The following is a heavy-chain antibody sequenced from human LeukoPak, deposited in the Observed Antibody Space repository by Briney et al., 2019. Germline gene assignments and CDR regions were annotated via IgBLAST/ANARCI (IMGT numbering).Heavy chain of an antibody. CDR1: GYSFTTYW. V-gene: IGHV5-51*01. J-gene: IGHJ5*02. D-gene: IGHD2-21*02. CDR3: VLPYCGGDCYS. CDR2: IYPGDSDT. Sequence: GESLKISFKASGYSFTTYWIGWVRQMPGKGLEWMGIIYPGDSDTSYNPSFQGQVTISADKSISTAYLQWSSLKASDSAMYYCVLPYCGGDCYSWGQGTLVTVSS.